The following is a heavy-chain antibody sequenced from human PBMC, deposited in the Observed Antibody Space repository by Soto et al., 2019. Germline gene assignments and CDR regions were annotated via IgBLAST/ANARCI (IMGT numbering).Heavy chain of an antibody. CDR2: IYHSGST. V-gene: IGHV4-38-2*01. J-gene: IGHJ4*02. D-gene: IGHD3-10*01. CDR3: ARAGFSYGHLLF. Sequence: SETLSLTCAVSGYSISSGYYWGWIRQPPGKGLEWIGSIYHSGSTYYNPSLKSRVTISMDTSKNQFSLSLTSVTAADTAVYYCARAGFSYGHLLFWGQGIRVTVSS. CDR1: GYSISSGYY.